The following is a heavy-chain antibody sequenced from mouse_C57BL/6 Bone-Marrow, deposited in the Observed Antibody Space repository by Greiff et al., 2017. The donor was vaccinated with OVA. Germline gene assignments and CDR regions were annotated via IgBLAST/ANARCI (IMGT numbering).Heavy chain of an antibody. J-gene: IGHJ1*03. CDR3: ARNGNYLSYWYCDV. Sequence: VQLQQSGPELVKPGASVKIPCKASGYTFTDYNMDWVKQSHGKSLEWIGDINPNNGGTIYNQKFKGKATLTVDKSSSTAYMELRSLTSEDTAVYDGARNGNYLSYWYCDVWGTGTTVTVSS. D-gene: IGHD2-1*01. CDR2: INPNNGGT. CDR1: GYTFTDYN. V-gene: IGHV1-18*01.